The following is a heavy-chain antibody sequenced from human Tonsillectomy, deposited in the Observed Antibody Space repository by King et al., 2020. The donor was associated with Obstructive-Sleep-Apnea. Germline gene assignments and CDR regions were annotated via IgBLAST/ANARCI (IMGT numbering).Heavy chain of an antibody. Sequence: EVQLVESGGGLVQPGRSLRLSCTASGFTFGDYAMSWFRQAPGKGLEWVGFIRSKAYGGTTEYAESVKGRFTNSRYDSKSMAYLQMNSLKTEDTAVYYCTRDGGLWFGGFDAFDIWGQGTMVTVSS. J-gene: IGHJ3*02. D-gene: IGHD3-10*01. CDR3: TRDGGLWFGGFDAFDI. CDR2: IRSKAYGGTT. CDR1: GFTFGDYA. V-gene: IGHV3-49*03.